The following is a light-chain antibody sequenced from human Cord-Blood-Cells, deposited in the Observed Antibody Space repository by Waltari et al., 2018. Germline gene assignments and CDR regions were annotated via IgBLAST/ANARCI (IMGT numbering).Light chain of an antibody. V-gene: IGKV1-16*02. CDR2: GAT. J-gene: IGKJ2*03. CDR1: QCFSNY. Sequence: IQMPQSSSSLSASVGDSVTITCSASQCFSNYLAWFQQKPGKATKSLIYGATSLQSGVPSKLIGRVSGTDFTLTISSLQPEDIGAYDCQQYKSDPYRLGQGTKLE. CDR3: QQYKSDPYR.